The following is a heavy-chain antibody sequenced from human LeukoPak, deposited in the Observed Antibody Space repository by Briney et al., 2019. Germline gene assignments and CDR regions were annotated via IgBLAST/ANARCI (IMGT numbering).Heavy chain of an antibody. D-gene: IGHD5-18*01. V-gene: IGHV1-18*01. CDR1: GYTFTSYG. CDR2: ISAYNGNT. Sequence: ASVKVSCKASGYTFTSYGISWVRQAPGQGLEWMGWISAYNGNTNYAQKLQGRVTMTTDTSTSTAYMELRSLRSDDTAVYYCARDKNERGYSYGSDAFDIWGQGTMVTVSS. J-gene: IGHJ3*02. CDR3: ARDKNERGYSYGSDAFDI.